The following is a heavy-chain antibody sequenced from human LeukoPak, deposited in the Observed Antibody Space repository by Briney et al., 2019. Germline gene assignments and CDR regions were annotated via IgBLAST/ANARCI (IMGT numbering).Heavy chain of an antibody. CDR3: ARDRYYYDSSGYYGDAFDI. D-gene: IGHD3-22*01. CDR2: IYYSGST. V-gene: IGHV4-59*01. J-gene: IGHJ3*02. Sequence: PSETLSLTCTVSGGSISSYYWSWIRQPPGKGLEWIGYIYYSGSTNYNPSLKSRVTISVDTFKNQFSLKLSSVTAADTAVYYCARDRYYYDSSGYYGDAFDIRGQGTMVTVSS. CDR1: GGSISSYY.